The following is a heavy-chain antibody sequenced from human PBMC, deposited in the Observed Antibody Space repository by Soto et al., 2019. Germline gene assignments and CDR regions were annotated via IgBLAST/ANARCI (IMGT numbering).Heavy chain of an antibody. J-gene: IGHJ6*02. CDR3: ARASPLANTAMSSSHHFYGVDV. Sequence: PSEILSLTCTVSGGSISSGGYYWTWIRQHPEKGLEWIGYIYYSGSTYYNPSLKSRLSISADTSKNQFSMKLSSVTAADTAVYYCARASPLANTAMSSSHHFYGVDVWGQGTTVTVSS. CDR1: GGSISSGGYY. D-gene: IGHD5-18*01. V-gene: IGHV4-31*03. CDR2: IYYSGST.